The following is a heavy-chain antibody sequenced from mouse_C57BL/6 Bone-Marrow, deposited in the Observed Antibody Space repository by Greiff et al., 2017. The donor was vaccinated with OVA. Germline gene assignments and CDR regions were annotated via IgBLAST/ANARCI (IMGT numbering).Heavy chain of an antibody. CDR2: ISSGSSTI. CDR1: GFTFSDYG. CDR3: ARQEFITTVVDYFDY. D-gene: IGHD1-1*01. J-gene: IGHJ2*01. Sequence: EVMLVESGGGLVKPGGSLKLSCAASGFTFSDYGMHWVRQAPEKGLEWVAYISSGSSTIYYADTVKGRFTISRDNAKNTLFLQMTSLRSEDTAMYYCARQEFITTVVDYFDYWGQGTTLTVSS. V-gene: IGHV5-17*01.